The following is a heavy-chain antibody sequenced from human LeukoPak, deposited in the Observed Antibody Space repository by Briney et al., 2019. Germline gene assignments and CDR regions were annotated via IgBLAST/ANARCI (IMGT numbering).Heavy chain of an antibody. CDR2: INHSGST. J-gene: IGHJ4*02. CDR1: GFRFSRYW. Sequence: GSLRLSCAASGFRFSRYWMSWVRQAPGKGLEWIGEINHSGSTNYNPSLKSRVIISVDTSKNQFSLKLSSVTAADTAVYYCARYGSGSPLDYWGQGTLVTVSS. D-gene: IGHD3-10*01. CDR3: ARYGSGSPLDY. V-gene: IGHV4-34*01.